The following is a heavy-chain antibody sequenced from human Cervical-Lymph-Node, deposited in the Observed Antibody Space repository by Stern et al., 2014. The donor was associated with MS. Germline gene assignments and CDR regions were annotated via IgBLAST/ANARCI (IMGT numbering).Heavy chain of an antibody. V-gene: IGHV4-59*08. CDR1: GGSISSRY. CDR3: ARLSTAVDF. Sequence: VQLVESGPGLVKPSETLSLTCAVSGGSISSRYWGWIRQPPGKGLEWIGLISNSGDTKYNPSLKSRVPISLDTSKNQFSLKVPSVTAADTAVYYCARLSTAVDFWGRGTLVTVSS. J-gene: IGHJ4*02. CDR2: ISNSGDT.